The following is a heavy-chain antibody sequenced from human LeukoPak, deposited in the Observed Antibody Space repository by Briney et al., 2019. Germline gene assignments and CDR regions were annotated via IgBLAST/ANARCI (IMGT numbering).Heavy chain of an antibody. CDR1: GGTFSSYA. CDR2: IIPIFGTA. Sequence: SVKVSCRASGGTFSSYAISWVRQAPGQGLEWMGGIIPIFGTANYAQKFQGRVTITTDESTSTAYMELSSLRSEDTAVYYCACKPTIFGVVTDHDAFDIWGQGTMVTVSS. CDR3: ACKPTIFGVVTDHDAFDI. J-gene: IGHJ3*02. V-gene: IGHV1-69*05. D-gene: IGHD3-3*01.